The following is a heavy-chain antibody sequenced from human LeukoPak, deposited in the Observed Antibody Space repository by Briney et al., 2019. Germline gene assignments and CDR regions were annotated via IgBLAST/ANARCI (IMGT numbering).Heavy chain of an antibody. CDR2: IWYEGSNK. J-gene: IGHJ5*02. D-gene: IGHD2-2*01. V-gene: IGHV3-33*01. Sequence: PGRSLRLSCVASGFTFSTYGMHWVRQAPGKGLEWVAVIWYEGSNKYYADSVKGRFTISRDNSKNTLYLQMNSLRAEDTALYYCARDIESYHREYWFDPWGRGTLVTVSS. CDR3: ARDIESYHREYWFDP. CDR1: GFTFSTYG.